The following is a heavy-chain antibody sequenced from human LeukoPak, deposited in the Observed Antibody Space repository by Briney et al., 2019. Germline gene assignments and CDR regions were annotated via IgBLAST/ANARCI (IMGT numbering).Heavy chain of an antibody. CDR2: IYTSGST. D-gene: IGHD3-16*01. Sequence: SETLSLTCTVSGGSISSYYWSWIRQPAGKGLEWIGRIYTSGSTNYNPSLKSRVTISVDKSKNQFSLKLSSVTAADTAVYYCARDVGADVWGMFYFDDWGQGTLVTVAS. CDR1: GGSISSYY. J-gene: IGHJ4*02. CDR3: ARDVGADVWGMFYFDD. V-gene: IGHV4-4*07.